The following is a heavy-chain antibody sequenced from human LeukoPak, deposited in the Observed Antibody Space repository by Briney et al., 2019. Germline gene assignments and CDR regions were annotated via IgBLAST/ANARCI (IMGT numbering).Heavy chain of an antibody. V-gene: IGHV4-39*01. Sequence: SETLSLTCTVSGGSISSSSYYWGWIRQPPGKGLEWIGSIYYSGSTYYNPSLKSRVTISVDTSKNQFSLKLSSVTAADTAVYYCARTYCGGDCPIDYWGQGTLVSVSS. CDR1: GGSISSSSYY. CDR3: ARTYCGGDCPIDY. D-gene: IGHD2-21*02. J-gene: IGHJ4*02. CDR2: IYYSGST.